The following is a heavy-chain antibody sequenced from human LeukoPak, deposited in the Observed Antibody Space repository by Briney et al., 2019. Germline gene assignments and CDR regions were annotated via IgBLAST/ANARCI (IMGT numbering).Heavy chain of an antibody. Sequence: GGSLRLSCAASGFTFSTYGMHWVRQAPGKGLEWVAVISYDGSNKYYSDSVKGRFTISRDNSKNTLYLQMNSLRAEDTAVYYCAKVKDYYGSGSYSVDYWGQGTLVTVSS. D-gene: IGHD3-10*01. CDR2: ISYDGSNK. V-gene: IGHV3-30*18. CDR1: GFTFSTYG. CDR3: AKVKDYYGSGSYSVDY. J-gene: IGHJ4*02.